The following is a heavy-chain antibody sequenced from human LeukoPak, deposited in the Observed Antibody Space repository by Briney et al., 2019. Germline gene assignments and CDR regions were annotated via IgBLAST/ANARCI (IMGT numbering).Heavy chain of an antibody. Sequence: GGSLRLSCAASGFTFARNTMTWVRQAPGKGLEWVSSISGSGSDTYYADSVKGRFTTSRDNSKNTLYLEVNGLRADDTAVYYCAREQNIRGVIIIVDSWGQGTLVTVSS. CDR3: AREQNIRGVIIIVDS. D-gene: IGHD3-10*01. J-gene: IGHJ4*02. V-gene: IGHV3-23*01. CDR1: GFTFARNT. CDR2: ISGSGSDT.